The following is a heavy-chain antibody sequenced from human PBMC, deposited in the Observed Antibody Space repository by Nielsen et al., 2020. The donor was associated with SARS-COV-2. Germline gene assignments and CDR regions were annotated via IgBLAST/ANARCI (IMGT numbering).Heavy chain of an antibody. CDR3: AGGGGGRTLAY. CDR2: IYYSGST. CDR1: GGSISSGGYY. Sequence: SETLSLTCTVSGGSISSGGYYWSWIRQHPGKGLEWIGYIYYSGSTYYNPSLKSRVTISVDTSKNQFSLKLGSVTAADTAVYYCAGGGGGRTLAYWGQGTLVTVSS. D-gene: IGHD3-16*01. V-gene: IGHV4-31*03. J-gene: IGHJ4*02.